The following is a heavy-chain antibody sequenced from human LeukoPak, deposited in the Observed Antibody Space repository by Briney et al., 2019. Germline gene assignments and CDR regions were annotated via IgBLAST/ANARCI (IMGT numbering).Heavy chain of an antibody. Sequence: GGSLRLSCVASGFTFNTFAMNWVRQAPGKGLEWVSTISGGGGRTYYADSVRGRFTISRDNSKNTLYVQMNSLRAEDTAVYYCARIGYSSSSFDYWGQGTLVTVSS. CDR2: ISGGGGRT. D-gene: IGHD6-13*01. CDR1: GFTFNTFA. J-gene: IGHJ4*02. V-gene: IGHV3-23*01. CDR3: ARIGYSSSSFDY.